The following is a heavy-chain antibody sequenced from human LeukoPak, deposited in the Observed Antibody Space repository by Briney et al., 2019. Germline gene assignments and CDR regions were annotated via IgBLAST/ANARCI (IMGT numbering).Heavy chain of an antibody. CDR2: IIPILGIA. CDR3: ARDCTNGVCLGDYYGMDV. D-gene: IGHD2-8*01. Sequence: GASVTVSCKASGGTFSSYTISWVRQAPGQGLEWMGRIIPILGIANYAQKFQGRVTITADKSTSTAYMELSSLRSEDTAVYYCARDCTNGVCLGDYYGMDVWGQGTTVTVSS. J-gene: IGHJ6*02. V-gene: IGHV1-69*04. CDR1: GGTFSSYT.